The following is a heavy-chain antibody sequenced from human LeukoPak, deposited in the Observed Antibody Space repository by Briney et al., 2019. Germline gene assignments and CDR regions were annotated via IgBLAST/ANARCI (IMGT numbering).Heavy chain of an antibody. Sequence: GGSLRLSCAASGFTFSGYWLHWVRQAPGKGLVWVSRINSDGSTTTYADSVKGRFTISRDNSKNSLYLQMNSLRTEDTALYYCAKDINGVGLSEYWGQGTLVTVSS. CDR2: INSDGSTT. V-gene: IGHV3-74*01. CDR3: AKDINGVGLSEY. J-gene: IGHJ4*02. D-gene: IGHD2-8*01. CDR1: GFTFSGYW.